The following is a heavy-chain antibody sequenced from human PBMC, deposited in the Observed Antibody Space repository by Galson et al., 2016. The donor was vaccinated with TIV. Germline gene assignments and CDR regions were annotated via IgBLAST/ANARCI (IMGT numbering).Heavy chain of an antibody. CDR3: ARHPEDSSSWYLSRNAFEI. V-gene: IGHV4-59*08. CDR1: GVTFSIYS. D-gene: IGHD6-13*01. CDR2: IYYSGSV. Sequence: LRLSCAASGVTFSIYSMNWVRQAPGKGLEWIGYIYYSGSVNYDPSLRSRVTISVDTSKNQFSLKLSSVTAADTAVYYCARHPEDSSSWYLSRNAFEIWGQGTQVTVSS. J-gene: IGHJ4*02.